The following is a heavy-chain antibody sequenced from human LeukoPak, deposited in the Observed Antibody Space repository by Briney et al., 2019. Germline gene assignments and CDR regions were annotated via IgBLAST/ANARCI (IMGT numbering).Heavy chain of an antibody. J-gene: IGHJ4*02. CDR2: IYTSGST. D-gene: IGHD6-13*01. V-gene: IGHV4-61*02. Sequence: SQTLSLTCTVSGGSISSGSYYWNWIRQPAGKGLEWIGRIYTSGSTNYNPSLKSRVTISVDMSKNQFSLKLSSVTAADTAVYYCARASGGYSRSWWNFDYWGQGTLVTVSS. CDR1: GGSISSGSYY. CDR3: ARASGGYSRSWWNFDY.